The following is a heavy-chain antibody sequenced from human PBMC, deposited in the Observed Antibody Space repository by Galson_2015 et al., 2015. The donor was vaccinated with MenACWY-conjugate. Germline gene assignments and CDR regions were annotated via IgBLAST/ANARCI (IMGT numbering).Heavy chain of an antibody. CDR3: ARDGYCSGVSCYGSSMYYWFDP. J-gene: IGHJ5*02. Sequence: ETLSLTCTVSGGSISSYYWSWIRQPPGKGLEWIGSIYYSGSTDYNPSLKSRVTISIGMPKNHFSLRLSSVTAADTAVYYCARDGYCSGVSCYGSSMYYWFDPWGQGTLVTVSS. D-gene: IGHD2-15*01. CDR2: IYYSGST. CDR1: GGSISSYY. V-gene: IGHV4-59*01.